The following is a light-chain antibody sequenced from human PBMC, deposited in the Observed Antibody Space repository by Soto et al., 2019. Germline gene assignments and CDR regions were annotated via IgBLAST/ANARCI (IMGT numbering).Light chain of an antibody. CDR2: QDK. V-gene: IGLV3-1*01. J-gene: IGLJ2*01. CDR3: QAWDSSTAV. CDR1: NLGEKY. Sequence: SYELTQPPSVSVSPGQTASITCSGENLGEKYVSWYQQKPGQSPMLVIYQDKNRPSGIPERFSGSNSGNTATLTISGTQPMDEADYYCQAWDSSTAVFGGGTQLTVL.